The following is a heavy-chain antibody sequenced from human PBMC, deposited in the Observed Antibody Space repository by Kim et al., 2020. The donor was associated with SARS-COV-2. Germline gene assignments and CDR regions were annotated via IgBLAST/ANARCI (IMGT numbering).Heavy chain of an antibody. CDR1: GFTFSSYG. Sequence: GGSLRLSCAASGFTFSSYGMHWVRQAPGKGLEWVAVIWYDGSNKYYADSVKGRFTISRDNSKNTLYLQMNSLRAEDTAVYYCAKEARYCTDGVCLGYFITWAFDYWGQGTLVTVSS. CDR3: AKEARYCTDGVCLGYFITWAFDY. CDR2: IWYDGSNK. J-gene: IGHJ4*02. V-gene: IGHV3-33*06. D-gene: IGHD2-8*01.